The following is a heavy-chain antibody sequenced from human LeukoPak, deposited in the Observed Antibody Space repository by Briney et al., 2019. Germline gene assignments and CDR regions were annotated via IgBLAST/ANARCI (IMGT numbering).Heavy chain of an antibody. D-gene: IGHD3-10*01. CDR2: ISSSSSYI. V-gene: IGHV3-21*01. CDR1: GFTFSSYW. CDR3: ARDGVWFGESDAFDI. Sequence: NPGGSLRLSCAASGFTFSSYWMSWVRQAPGKGLEWVSSISSSSSYIYYADSVKGRFTISRDNTKNSLYLQMNSLRAEDTAVYYCARDGVWFGESDAFDIWGQGTMVTVSS. J-gene: IGHJ3*02.